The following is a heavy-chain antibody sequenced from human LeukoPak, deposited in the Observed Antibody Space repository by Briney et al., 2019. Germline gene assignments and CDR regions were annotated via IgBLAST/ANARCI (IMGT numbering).Heavy chain of an antibody. V-gene: IGHV3-21*04. CDR2: ISSSSSYI. D-gene: IGHD6-19*01. J-gene: IGHJ4*02. Sequence: RGSLRLSCAASGFTFSSYSMNWVRQAPGKGLEWVSSISSSSSYIYYADSVKGRFTISRDNAKNSLYLQMNSLRAEDTAVYYCAKYWYSSGWYFDFDYWGQGTLVTVSS. CDR3: AKYWYSSGWYFDFDY. CDR1: GFTFSSYS.